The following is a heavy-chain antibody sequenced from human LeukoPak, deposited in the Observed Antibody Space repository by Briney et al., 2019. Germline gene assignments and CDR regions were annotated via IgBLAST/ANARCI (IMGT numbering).Heavy chain of an antibody. D-gene: IGHD3-10*01. CDR2: ISYDGSNK. J-gene: IGHJ6*02. V-gene: IGHV3-30*18. CDR3: AKDLLNYFGTPEKYYYYYYGMDV. CDR1: GFPFISYG. Sequence: GALRLSCAASGFPFISYGMHWVRQAPGKGLEWVAVISYDGSNKYYADSVERRFTISRDNSKNTLYLQMNSLRAEDTAVYYCAKDLLNYFGTPEKYYYYYYGMDVWGQGTTVTVSS.